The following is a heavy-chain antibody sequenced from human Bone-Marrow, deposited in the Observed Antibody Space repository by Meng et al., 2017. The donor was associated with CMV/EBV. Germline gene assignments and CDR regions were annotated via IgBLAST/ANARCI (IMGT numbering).Heavy chain of an antibody. J-gene: IGHJ4*02. CDR3: ARSTVVAYPHFDY. V-gene: IGHV2-70*13. CDR2: IDWDDDK. Sequence: SGPTLVKPTQTLSLTCTFSGFSLSTTGMCVSWVRQPPGKAPEWLAVIDWDDDKYYSTSLRTRLTISKDTSKNQVVLTMTNMDPVDTATYYCARSTVVAYPHFDYWGQGMLVPVSS. CDR1: GFSLSTTGMC. D-gene: IGHD2-21*01.